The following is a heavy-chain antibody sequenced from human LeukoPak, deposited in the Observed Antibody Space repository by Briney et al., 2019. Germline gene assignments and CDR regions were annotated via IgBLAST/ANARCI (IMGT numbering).Heavy chain of an antibody. V-gene: IGHV3-21*01. D-gene: IGHD3-3*01. CDR3: ARDPGLTYYDFWSGRNWFDP. J-gene: IGHJ5*02. CDR1: GFTFSSYS. CDR2: ISSSSSYI. Sequence: GGSLRLSCAASGFTFSSYSMNWVRQAPGKGLEWVSSISSSSSYIYYADSVKGRFTISRDNAKNSLYLQMNSLRAEDTALYYCARDPGLTYYDFWSGRNWFDPWGQGTLVTVSS.